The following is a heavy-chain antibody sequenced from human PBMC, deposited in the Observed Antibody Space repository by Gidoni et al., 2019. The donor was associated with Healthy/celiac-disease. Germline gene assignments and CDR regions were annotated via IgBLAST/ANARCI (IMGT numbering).Heavy chain of an antibody. V-gene: IGHV4-34*01. Sequence: QVQLQQWGAGLLKPSETLSLTCAVYGGSFSGYYWSWIRQPPGKGLEWIGEINHSGSTNYNPSLKSRVTISVDTSKNQFSLKLSSVTAADTAVYYCARGGYCSSTSCYTGDFDYWGQGTLVTVSS. CDR3: ARGGYCSSTSCYTGDFDY. CDR2: INHSGST. J-gene: IGHJ4*02. D-gene: IGHD2-2*02. CDR1: GGSFSGYY.